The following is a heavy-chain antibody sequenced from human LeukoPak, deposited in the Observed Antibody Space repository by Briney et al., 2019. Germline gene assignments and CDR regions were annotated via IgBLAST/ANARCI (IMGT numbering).Heavy chain of an antibody. J-gene: IGHJ4*02. Sequence: PGGSLRLSCAASGFTFSSYAMSWVRQAPGKGLEWVSAISGSGGSTYYADSVKGRFTIARDNSKNTLYLQVNSLRAEDTAVYYCAKVDCSAGSCYSIDYWGQGTLVTVSS. CDR2: ISGSGGST. CDR3: AKVDCSAGSCYSIDY. CDR1: GFTFSSYA. V-gene: IGHV3-23*01. D-gene: IGHD2-15*01.